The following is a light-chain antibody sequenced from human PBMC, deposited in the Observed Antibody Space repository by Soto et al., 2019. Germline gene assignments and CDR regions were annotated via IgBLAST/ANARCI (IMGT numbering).Light chain of an antibody. CDR3: QVRDRSNDYLV. CDR1: NIGSKS. Sequence: SYELTQAPAVSVAPGQTGPRITCEGHNIGSKSVHWYQLRPGQAPVVVVYDDTDRPSGIPERFSGSNSGNTATLTITRVEAGDVADYYCQVRDRSNDYLVSGGGTMVTVL. CDR2: DDT. V-gene: IGLV3-21*02. J-gene: IGLJ3*02.